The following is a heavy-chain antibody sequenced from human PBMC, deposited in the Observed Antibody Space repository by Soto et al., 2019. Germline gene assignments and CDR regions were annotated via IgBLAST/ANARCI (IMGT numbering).Heavy chain of an antibody. CDR2: INAGNGNT. D-gene: IGHD2-15*01. V-gene: IGHV1-3*01. CDR3: ARDLSGGSPIAFDI. CDR1: VYTFTSYA. J-gene: IGHJ3*02. Sequence: ASVKVSCKASVYTFTSYAMHWVRQAPGQRLEWMGWINAGNGNTKYSQKFQGRVTITRDTSASTAYMELSSLRSEDTAVYYCARDLSGGSPIAFDIWGQGTMVTVSS.